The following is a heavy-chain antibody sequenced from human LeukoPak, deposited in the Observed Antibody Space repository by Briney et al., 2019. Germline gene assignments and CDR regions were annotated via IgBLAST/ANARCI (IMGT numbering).Heavy chain of an antibody. J-gene: IGHJ4*02. V-gene: IGHV3-23*01. CDR2: ISGSGGST. CDR3: AKEGGPYYYGSGSYSAYDY. D-gene: IGHD3-10*01. Sequence: PGASLRLSCAASGFTFSSYAMGWVRQAPGKGLEWVSAISGSGGSTYYADSVKGRFTISRDNSKNTLYLQMNSLRAEDTAVYYCAKEGGPYYYGSGSYSAYDYWGQGTLVTVSS. CDR1: GFTFSSYA.